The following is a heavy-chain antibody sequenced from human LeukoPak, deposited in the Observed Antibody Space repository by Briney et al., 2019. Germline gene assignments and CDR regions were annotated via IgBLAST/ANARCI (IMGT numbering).Heavy chain of an antibody. CDR1: GYTFTKYA. V-gene: IGHV7-4-1*02. J-gene: IGHJ4*02. Sequence: GASVKVSCKASGYTFTKYAVNWVRQAPGQGLEWMGWIKTNTGNPTYAQGFTGRFVFSLDTSVTTAYLQISSLKAEDTAVYYCARTDSSGWYGSDYWGQGTLVTVSS. D-gene: IGHD6-19*01. CDR2: IKTNTGNP. CDR3: ARTDSSGWYGSDY.